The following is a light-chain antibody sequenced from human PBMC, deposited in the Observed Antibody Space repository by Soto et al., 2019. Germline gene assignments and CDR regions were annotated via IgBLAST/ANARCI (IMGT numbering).Light chain of an antibody. Sequence: DIVMTPSPLSLPVTPGEPASISCRSSQSLLQSNGHNYLDWYLQKPGQSSQLLIYLGSNRASGVHVRDCGSGSSRDCTLKISSVEALGVRVYYWMQTLQTPRTFGQGTEVEIK. V-gene: IGKV2-28*01. CDR1: QSLLQSNGHNY. CDR2: LGS. J-gene: IGKJ1*01. CDR3: MQTLQTPRT.